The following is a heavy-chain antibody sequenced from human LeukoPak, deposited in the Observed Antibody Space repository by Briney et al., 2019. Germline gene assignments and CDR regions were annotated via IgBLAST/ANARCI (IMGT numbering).Heavy chain of an antibody. CDR1: GYSFTNYW. J-gene: IGHJ6*03. CDR2: IYPGDSDT. D-gene: IGHD6-19*01. CDR3: ARAIAVSGRYYYYYMDV. Sequence: GESLKISCKSSGYSFTNYWIGWVRQMPGKGLEWLGIIYPGDSDTRYSPSFQGQVTISADKSISTAYLQWSSLKASDTAMYYCARAIAVSGRYYYYYMDVWGKGTMVTVSS. V-gene: IGHV5-51*01.